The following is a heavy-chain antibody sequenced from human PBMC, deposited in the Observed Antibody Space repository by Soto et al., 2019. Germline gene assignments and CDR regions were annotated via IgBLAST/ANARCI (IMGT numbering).Heavy chain of an antibody. Sequence: QVQLQESGPGLVKPSGTLSLTCAVSGGSISSSNWWSWVRQPPGKGLEWIGEIYHSGNTNYNPSLKGRVTMAVDKSRNQFSLKLSSVTAADTAVYYCARRWGGGRVDSWGQGTLVTVSS. CDR2: IYHSGNT. J-gene: IGHJ4*02. CDR3: ARRWGGGRVDS. D-gene: IGHD3-10*01. V-gene: IGHV4-4*02. CDR1: GGSISSSNW.